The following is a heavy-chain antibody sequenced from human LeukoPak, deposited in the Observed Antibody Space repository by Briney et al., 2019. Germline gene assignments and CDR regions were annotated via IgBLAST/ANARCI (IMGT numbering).Heavy chain of an antibody. CDR3: ARDRWLVRLFDY. CDR1: GFTFSSYS. D-gene: IGHD6-19*01. Sequence: KPGGSLRLSCAASGFTFSSYSMNWVRQAPGKGLEWVSSISSSSSYIYYADSVKGRFTISRDNPKNSLYLQMNSLRAEDTAVYYCARDRWLVRLFDYWGQGTLVTVSS. V-gene: IGHV3-21*01. J-gene: IGHJ4*02. CDR2: ISSSSSYI.